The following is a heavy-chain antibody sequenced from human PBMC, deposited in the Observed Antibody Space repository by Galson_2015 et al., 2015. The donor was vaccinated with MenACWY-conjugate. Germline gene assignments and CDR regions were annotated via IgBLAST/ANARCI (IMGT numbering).Heavy chain of an antibody. D-gene: IGHD3-10*01. CDR1: GFTFSNAW. J-gene: IGHJ6*02. V-gene: IGHV3-15*01. CDR3: TTDLKGSGSHYPLDYYFMDV. CDR2: IKSKTDGGTT. Sequence: LRLSCAASGFTFSNAWMSWVRQAPGKGLEWVGRIKSKTDGGTTDYAAPVKGRFTISRDDWKNTLYLQMNSLETEDTAVYYCTTDLKGSGSHYPLDYYFMDVWGQGTTVTVSS.